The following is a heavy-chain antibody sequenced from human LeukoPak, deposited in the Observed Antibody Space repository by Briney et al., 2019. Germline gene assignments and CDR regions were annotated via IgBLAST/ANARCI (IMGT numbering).Heavy chain of an antibody. CDR1: GFTFDDYA. Sequence: GGSLRLSCAASGFTFDDYAMHWVRQAPGKGLEWVSGISWNSGSIGYAGSVQGRFTISRDNAKNSLYLQMNSLRAEDTALYYCAKALYYDRPPFDYWGHGTLVTVSS. CDR3: AKALYYDRPPFDY. V-gene: IGHV3-9*01. J-gene: IGHJ4*01. CDR2: ISWNSGSI. D-gene: IGHD3-22*01.